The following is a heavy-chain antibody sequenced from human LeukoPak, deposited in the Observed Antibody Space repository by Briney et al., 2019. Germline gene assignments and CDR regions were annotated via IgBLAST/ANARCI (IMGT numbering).Heavy chain of an antibody. V-gene: IGHV5-51*01. D-gene: IGHD6-13*01. Sequence: GQSLKISCKGSGYSFTSYWIGWVRQKRGKGLEWMGIIYPGDSDTRYSPSFQGQVTISADKSISTAYLQWSSLKASDTAIYYCARGYSSTYAGDYWGQGTLVTVSS. CDR3: ARGYSSTYAGDY. CDR2: IYPGDSDT. J-gene: IGHJ4*02. CDR1: GYSFTSYW.